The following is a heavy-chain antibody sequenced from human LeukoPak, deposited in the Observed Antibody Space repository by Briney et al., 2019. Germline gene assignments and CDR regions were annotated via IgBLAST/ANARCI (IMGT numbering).Heavy chain of an antibody. V-gene: IGHV3-30*02. D-gene: IGHD5-12*01. J-gene: IGHJ4*02. Sequence: PGGSLRLSYQTSGFVFSNYGMHWVRQAPGKGLEWVAFVRYDESNEYYADSVKGRFTISRDNSRNTLYLQMNSLRAEDTGVYSCAKDSNSGYVSVGPDYWGLGTLVTVSS. CDR2: VRYDESNE. CDR1: GFVFSNYG. CDR3: AKDSNSGYVSVGPDY.